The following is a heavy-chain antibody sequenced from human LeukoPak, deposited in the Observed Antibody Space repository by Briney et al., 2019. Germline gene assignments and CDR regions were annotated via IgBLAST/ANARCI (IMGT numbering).Heavy chain of an antibody. CDR3: VRSAFHAGSGNYYDY. CDR2: ISYDGSNK. Sequence: GGSLRLSCAASGFTFSSYGMHWVRQAPGKGLEWVAVISYDGSNKYYADSVKGRFTISRGNAENTLYLQMNSLRVEDTAVYYCVRSAFHAGSGNYYDYWGQGTLVTVSS. J-gene: IGHJ4*02. V-gene: IGHV3-30*03. D-gene: IGHD3-22*01. CDR1: GFTFSSYG.